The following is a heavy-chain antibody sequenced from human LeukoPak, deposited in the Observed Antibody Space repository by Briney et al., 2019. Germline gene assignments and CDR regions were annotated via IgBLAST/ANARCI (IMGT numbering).Heavy chain of an antibody. J-gene: IGHJ4*02. CDR3: AKTGYCSSTSCLGFDY. D-gene: IGHD2-2*01. CDR1: GFAFSNYG. CDR2: ISGSGGST. Sequence: GGTLRLSCAASGFAFSNYGMNWVRQAPGKGLEWVSAISGSGGSTYYADSVKGRFTISRDNSKNTLYLQMNSLRAEDTAVYYCAKTGYCSSTSCLGFDYWGQGTLVTVSS. V-gene: IGHV3-23*01.